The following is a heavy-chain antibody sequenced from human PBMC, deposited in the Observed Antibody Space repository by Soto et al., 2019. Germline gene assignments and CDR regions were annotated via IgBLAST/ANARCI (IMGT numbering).Heavy chain of an antibody. CDR1: GFSLSNARMG. J-gene: IGHJ4*02. D-gene: IGHD6-19*01. CDR3: ARDLYGSGWYGY. V-gene: IGHV2-26*01. CDR2: IFSNDEK. Sequence: SGPTLVNPTETRTLTCTVSGFSLSNARMGVSWIRQPPGKALEWLAHIFSNDEKSYSTSLKSRLTISKDTSKSQVVLTMTNMDPVDTATYYCARDLYGSGWYGYWGQGTLVTVSS.